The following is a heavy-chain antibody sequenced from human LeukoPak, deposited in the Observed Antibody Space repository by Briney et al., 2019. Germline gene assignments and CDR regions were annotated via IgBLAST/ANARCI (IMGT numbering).Heavy chain of an antibody. Sequence: PGGSLRLSCAASGFTFSDYYMSWIRQAPGKGLEWVSYISSSGSTIYYADSVKGRFIISRDNAKNSLYLQMNSLRAEDTAVYYCARRVWYYDSSGYYFDYWGQGTLVTVSS. D-gene: IGHD3-22*01. V-gene: IGHV3-11*01. CDR3: ARRVWYYDSSGYYFDY. CDR2: ISSSGSTI. J-gene: IGHJ4*02. CDR1: GFTFSDYY.